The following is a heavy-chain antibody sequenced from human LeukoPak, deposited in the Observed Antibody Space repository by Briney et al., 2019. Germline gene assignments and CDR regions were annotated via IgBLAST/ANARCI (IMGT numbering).Heavy chain of an antibody. CDR2: IRSKAYGGTT. CDR3: TRVQLWSSWTFDY. V-gene: IGHV3-49*04. D-gene: IGHD5-18*01. Sequence: AGGSLRLSCTASGFTFGDYAMSWVRQAPGKGLEWVGFIRSKAYGGTTEYAASVKGRFTISRDDSKSIAYLQMNSLKTEDTAVYYCTRVQLWSSWTFDYWGQGTLVTVSS. J-gene: IGHJ4*02. CDR1: GFTFGDYA.